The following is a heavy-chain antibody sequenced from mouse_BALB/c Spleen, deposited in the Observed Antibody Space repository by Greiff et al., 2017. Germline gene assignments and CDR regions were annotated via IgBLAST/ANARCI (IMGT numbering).Heavy chain of an antibody. CDR2: ISDGGSYT. V-gene: IGHV5-4*02. J-gene: IGHJ4*01. D-gene: IGHD1-1*01. CDR1: GFTFSDYY. Sequence: EVQLVESGGGLVKPGGSLKLSCAASGFTFSDYYMYWVRQTPEKRLEWVATISDGGSYTYYPDSVKGRFTISRDNAKNNLYLQMSSLKSEDTAMYYCARAITTDYAMDYWGQGTSVTVSS. CDR3: ARAITTDYAMDY.